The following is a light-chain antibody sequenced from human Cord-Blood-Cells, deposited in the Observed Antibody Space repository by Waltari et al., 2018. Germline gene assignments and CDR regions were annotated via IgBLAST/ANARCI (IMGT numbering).Light chain of an antibody. V-gene: IGKV3-15*01. CDR1: PSVSSN. CDR3: QQYNNWPPLT. CDR2: VAS. J-gene: IGKJ4*01. Sequence: EIVMTQSPATLSVSPGERAPLSCRASPSVSSNLAWYQQKPGQAPRLLIYVASTRATGIPARFSGSGSGTEFTLTISSLQSEDVAVYYWQQYNNWPPLTFGGGTKVEIK.